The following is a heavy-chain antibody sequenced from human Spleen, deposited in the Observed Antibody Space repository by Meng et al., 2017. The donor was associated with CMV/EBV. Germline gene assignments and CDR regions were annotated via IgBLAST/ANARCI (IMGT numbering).Heavy chain of an antibody. Sequence: ASVKVSCKASGYTFTSYGITWVRQAPGQGLEWMGWISGYNGNTNYAQKLQGRVTMTTDTSTSTAYMELRSLRSDDTAVYYCARGTGIAARPIYYYGMDVWGQGTTVTVSS. D-gene: IGHD6-6*01. CDR3: ARGTGIAARPIYYYGMDV. CDR2: ISGYNGNT. J-gene: IGHJ6*02. CDR1: GYTFTSYG. V-gene: IGHV1-18*01.